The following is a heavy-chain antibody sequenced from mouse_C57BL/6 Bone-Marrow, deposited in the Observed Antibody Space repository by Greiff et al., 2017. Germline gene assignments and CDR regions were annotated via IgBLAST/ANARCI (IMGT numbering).Heavy chain of an antibody. CDR3: ARPWLRRGAWFAY. Sequence: EVMLVESGGGLVKPGGSLKLSCAASGFTFSDYGMHWVRQAPEKGLAWVAYISSGSSTIYYADTVKGRFTISRDNAKNTLFLQMTSLRSEDTAMYYCARPWLRRGAWFAYGGQGTLVTVSA. J-gene: IGHJ3*01. D-gene: IGHD2-2*01. V-gene: IGHV5-17*01. CDR1: GFTFSDYG. CDR2: ISSGSSTI.